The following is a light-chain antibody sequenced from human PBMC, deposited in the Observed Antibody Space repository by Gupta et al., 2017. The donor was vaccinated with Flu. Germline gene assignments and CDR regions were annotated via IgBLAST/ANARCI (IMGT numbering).Light chain of an antibody. CDR2: DDS. CDR3: QVWDSSSAV. Sequence: SYVLTQPPSVSVAPGQPARITCGGHNIEIKSVQWYQQKPGQAPVLIVQDDSDRPSGIPERFSGSNSGNTATLTISRVEPGDEADYYCQVWDSSSAVFGGGTKLTVL. V-gene: IGLV3-21*02. CDR1: NIEIKS. J-gene: IGLJ3*02.